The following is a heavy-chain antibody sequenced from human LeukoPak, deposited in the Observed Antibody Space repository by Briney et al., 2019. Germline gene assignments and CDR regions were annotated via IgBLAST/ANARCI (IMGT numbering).Heavy chain of an antibody. CDR2: ISAYNGNT. CDR1: GYTFTSYG. D-gene: IGHD3-22*01. J-gene: IGHJ4*02. CDR3: ARVFHDSSGYYPYYFDY. Sequence: ASVKVSCKASGYTFTSYGISWVLQAPGQGLEWMGWISAYNGNTNYAQKLQGRVTMTTDTSTSTAYMELRSLRSDDTAVYYCARVFHDSSGYYPYYFDYWGQGTPVPVSS. V-gene: IGHV1-18*01.